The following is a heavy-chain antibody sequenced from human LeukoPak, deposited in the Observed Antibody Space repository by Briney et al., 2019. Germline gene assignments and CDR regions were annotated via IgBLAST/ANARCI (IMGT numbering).Heavy chain of an antibody. CDR2: MYYSGST. CDR3: ASTIAAATTPRFDH. V-gene: IGHV4-59*08. D-gene: IGHD6-13*01. J-gene: IGHJ4*02. CDR1: GGSISSYY. Sequence: PSETLTLTCTVSGGSISSYYWSWIRQPPGKGLEWIGYMYYSGSTNYNPSLKSRVTISVDTSKNQFSLKLSSVTAADTAVYYCASTIAAATTPRFDHWGQGTLVTVSS.